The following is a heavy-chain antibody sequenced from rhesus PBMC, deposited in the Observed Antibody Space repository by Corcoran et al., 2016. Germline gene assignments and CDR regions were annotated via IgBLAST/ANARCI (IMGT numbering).Heavy chain of an antibody. J-gene: IGHJ4*01. D-gene: IGHD3-34*01. CDR1: GYSISSNY. Sequence: QVQLQESGPGLVKPSETLSLTCAVSGYSISSNYWSWIRQPPGKGLEWIGYSYGSSGSTPDNPSLKSRVTITTDSSKNQFSLKLSSVTAADTAVYYCARDGENWGDLDYWGQGVLVTVSS. CDR3: ARDGENWGDLDY. CDR2: SYGSSGST. V-gene: IGHV4-147*01.